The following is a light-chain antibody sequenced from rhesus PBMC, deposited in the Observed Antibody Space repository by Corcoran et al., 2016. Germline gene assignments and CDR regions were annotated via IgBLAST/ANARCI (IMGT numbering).Light chain of an antibody. CDR3: QQYSSSPLT. CDR1: QTIRRW. CDR2: KAS. J-gene: IGKJ4*01. V-gene: IGKV1-22*01. Sequence: DIQMTQSPSSLSASVGDTVTITCRASQTIRRWVAWYQQKPGKAPNLLIYKASSLQSGVPSRVSGSGSGTDFTLTLSSLQSDDFATYYCQQYSSSPLTFGGGTKVDLK.